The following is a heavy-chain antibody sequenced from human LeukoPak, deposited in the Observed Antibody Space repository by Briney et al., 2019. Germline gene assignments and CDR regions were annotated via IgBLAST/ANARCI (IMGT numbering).Heavy chain of an antibody. CDR2: IYYSGST. Sequence: SETLSLTYTVSGGSISSYYWSWIRQPPGEGLEWIGDIYYSGSTNYNPSLKSRVTISVDTSKNQFSLKLSSVTAADTAVYYWARDMGYSGYEGIHYYYYMDVWGKGTTVTVS. CDR1: GGSISSYY. D-gene: IGHD5-12*01. J-gene: IGHJ6*03. V-gene: IGHV4-59*01. CDR3: ARDMGYSGYEGIHYYYYMDV.